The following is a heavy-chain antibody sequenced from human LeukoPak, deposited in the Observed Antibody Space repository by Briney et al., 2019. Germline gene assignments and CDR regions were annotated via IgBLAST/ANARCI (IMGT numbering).Heavy chain of an antibody. CDR3: SRENGAFSPFGY. D-gene: IGHD2-8*01. J-gene: IGHJ4*02. CDR1: GGSISNTNW. Sequence: SGTLSLTCGVSGGSISNTNWRSWVRQPPGQGLEWIGEISLSGLTNYNPPLKSRVTVSLDKSKNHLSLNLTSVTAADTAVYYCSRENGAFSPFGYWGQGTLVTVPS. V-gene: IGHV4-4*02. CDR2: ISLSGLT.